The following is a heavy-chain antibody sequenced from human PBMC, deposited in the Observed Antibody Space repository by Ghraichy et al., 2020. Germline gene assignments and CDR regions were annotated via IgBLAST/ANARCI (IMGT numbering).Heavy chain of an antibody. CDR2: FYSNGSA. D-gene: IGHD2-2*01. Sequence: SETLSLTCTVSGGSISTYYWSWIRQPAGKGLEWIGRFYSNGSANYNPSLKSRVTMSVDTSKTQFSLKLTSVTAADTAVYYCARGPAALGYYYGMDVWGQGTTVTVSS. CDR3: ARGPAALGYYYGMDV. J-gene: IGHJ6*02. V-gene: IGHV4-4*07. CDR1: GGSISTYY.